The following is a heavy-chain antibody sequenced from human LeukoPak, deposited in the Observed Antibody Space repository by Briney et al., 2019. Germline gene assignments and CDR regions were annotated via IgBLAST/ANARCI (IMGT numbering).Heavy chain of an antibody. CDR2: IYNSGST. V-gene: IGHV4-59*01. J-gene: IGHJ4*02. Sequence: PSETLSLNCTVSGGSIGSYYWSWIRQPPGKGLEWIGYIYNSGSTNYSPSLKSRVSISVDTPKNQFSLRLSSVTAADTAVYYCARPSRDGYRYTFDYWGQGILVTVSS. D-gene: IGHD5-24*01. CDR3: ARPSRDGYRYTFDY. CDR1: GGSIGSYY.